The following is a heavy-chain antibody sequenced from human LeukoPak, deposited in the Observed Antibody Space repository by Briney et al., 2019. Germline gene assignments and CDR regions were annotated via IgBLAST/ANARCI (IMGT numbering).Heavy chain of an antibody. CDR1: GFTFSSYS. CDR3: ARESMVRGVNSNWFDP. J-gene: IGHJ5*02. Sequence: GGSLRLSCAASGFTFSSYSMNWVRQAPGKGLEWVSYISSSSSTIYYADSVKGRFTISRDNAKNSLYLQMNSLRAEDTAVYYCARESMVRGVNSNWFDPWGQGTLVTVSS. D-gene: IGHD3-10*01. V-gene: IGHV3-48*01. CDR2: ISSSSSTI.